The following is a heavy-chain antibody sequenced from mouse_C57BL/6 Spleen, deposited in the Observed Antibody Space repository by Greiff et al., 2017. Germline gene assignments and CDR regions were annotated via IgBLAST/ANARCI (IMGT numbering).Heavy chain of an antibody. CDR3: ARGDYGSRYGFAY. CDR2: INPSTGGT. Sequence: VQLQQSGPELVKPGASVKISCKASGYSFTGYYMNWVKQSPEKSLEWIGEINPSTGGTTYNQKFKAKATLTVDKSSSTAYMQLKSLTSEDSAVYYCARGDYGSRYGFAYWGQGTLVTVSA. J-gene: IGHJ3*01. V-gene: IGHV1-42*01. D-gene: IGHD1-1*01. CDR1: GYSFTGYY.